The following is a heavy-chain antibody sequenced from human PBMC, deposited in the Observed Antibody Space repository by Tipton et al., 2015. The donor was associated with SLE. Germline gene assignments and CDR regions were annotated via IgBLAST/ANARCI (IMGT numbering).Heavy chain of an antibody. CDR1: GFTFSSYA. D-gene: IGHD3-10*01. CDR3: ARDPARGRYGSGSYWDFDY. Sequence: QLVQSGGGVVQPGRSLRLSCAASGFTFSSYAMHWVRQAPGKGLEWVSYISSSSSTIYYADSVKGRFTISRDNAKNSLYLQMNSLRAEDTAVYYCARDPARGRYGSGSYWDFDYWGQGTLVTVSS. CDR2: ISSSSSTI. J-gene: IGHJ4*02. V-gene: IGHV3-48*01.